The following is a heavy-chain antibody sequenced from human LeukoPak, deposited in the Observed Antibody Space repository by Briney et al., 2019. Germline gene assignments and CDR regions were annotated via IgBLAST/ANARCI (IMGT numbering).Heavy chain of an antibody. D-gene: IGHD3-16*01. Sequence: AGGSLRLSCAASGFTFSSYSMNWVRQAPGKGLEWVSFVSSSSSYIYYADSVKGRFTISRDNAKKSLYLQMNSLRAEDTALYYCARGIMTPYYMDVWGKGTTVSVSS. CDR3: ARGIMTPYYMDV. CDR1: GFTFSSYS. J-gene: IGHJ6*03. V-gene: IGHV3-21*01. CDR2: VSSSSSYI.